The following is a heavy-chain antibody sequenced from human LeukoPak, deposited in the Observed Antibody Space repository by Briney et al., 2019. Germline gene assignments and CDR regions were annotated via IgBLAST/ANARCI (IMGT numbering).Heavy chain of an antibody. CDR3: AIAHYDFWSGYYSPFDY. CDR2: INHSGST. V-gene: IGHV4-34*01. J-gene: IGHJ4*02. D-gene: IGHD3-3*01. CDR1: GGSFSGYY. Sequence: PSETLSLTCAVYGGSFSGYYWSWIRQPPGKGLEWIGEINHSGSTNYNPSLKSRVTISVDTSKNQFSLKLGSVTAADTAVYYCAIAHYDFWSGYYSPFDYWGQGTLVTVSS.